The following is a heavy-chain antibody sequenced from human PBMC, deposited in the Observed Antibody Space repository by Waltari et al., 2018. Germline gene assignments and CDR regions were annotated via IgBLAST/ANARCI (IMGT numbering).Heavy chain of an antibody. V-gene: IGHV4-34*01. J-gene: IGHJ4*02. CDR3: ARMEEYGSGIGTFDY. CDR2: INHSGST. Sequence: QVQLQQWGAGLLKPSETLSLTCAVYGGSFSGYYWSWIRQPPGKGLEWIGEINHSGSTNYNPSLKSRVTISVDTSKDQFALKLSYVTAADTAVYYCARMEEYGSGIGTFDYWGQGTLVTVSS. D-gene: IGHD3-10*01. CDR1: GGSFSGYY.